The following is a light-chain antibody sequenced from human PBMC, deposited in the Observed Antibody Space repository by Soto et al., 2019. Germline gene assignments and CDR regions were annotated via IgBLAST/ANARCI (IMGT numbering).Light chain of an antibody. V-gene: IGLV2-11*01. J-gene: IGLJ1*01. CDR3: CSYVGTSSSFV. Sequence: QSARTQPRSVFGSPGQAVTISCIGSSNDVGGYNYVSWYQHRPGKAPKPLIYDVTKRQPGVPDRFSGSKSSNTASLTISGLQADDEADYYCCSYVGTSSSFVFGTGTKVTVL. CDR1: SNDVGGYNY. CDR2: DVT.